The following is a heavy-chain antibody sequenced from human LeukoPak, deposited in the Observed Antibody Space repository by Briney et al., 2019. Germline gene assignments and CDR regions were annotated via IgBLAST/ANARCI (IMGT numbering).Heavy chain of an antibody. CDR2: ISYDGSKK. V-gene: IGHV3-30*18. Sequence: GGSLRLSCEASGFIFRSYAMHWVRQAPGKGLQWVAFISYDGSKKYYADSVKGRFTNSRDNSMNTLDLQMNSLRAEDTAVYYCAKLGYDSSGSPRLVDFWGQGTLATVSS. CDR3: AKLGYDSSGSPRLVDF. CDR1: GFIFRSYA. D-gene: IGHD6-19*01. J-gene: IGHJ4*02.